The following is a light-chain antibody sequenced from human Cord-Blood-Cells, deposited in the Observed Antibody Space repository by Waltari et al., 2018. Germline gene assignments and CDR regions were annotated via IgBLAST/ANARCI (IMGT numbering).Light chain of an antibody. Sequence: SSELTHDPAVSVALGQTVRITCQGDSLRSYHASWYQQKPGQAPVLVIYGKNNRPSGIPDRFSGSSSGNTASLTITGAQAEDEADYYCNSRDSSGNHLVFGGGTKLTVL. CDR2: GKN. CDR3: NSRDSSGNHLV. V-gene: IGLV3-19*01. J-gene: IGLJ2*01. CDR1: SLRSYH.